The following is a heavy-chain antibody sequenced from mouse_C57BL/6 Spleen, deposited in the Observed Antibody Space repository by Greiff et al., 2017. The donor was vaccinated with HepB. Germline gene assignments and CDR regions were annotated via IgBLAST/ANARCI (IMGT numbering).Heavy chain of an antibody. J-gene: IGHJ1*03. CDR2: IDPENGDT. CDR3: TTCYGSRSV. Sequence: EVQLQQSGAELVRPGASVKLSCTASGFNIKDDYMHWVKQRPEQGLEWIGWIDPENGDTEYASKFQGKATITADTSSNTAYLQLSSLTSEDSAVFYCTTCYGSRSVWGTGTTVTVSS. V-gene: IGHV14-4*01. CDR1: GFNIKDDY. D-gene: IGHD1-1*01.